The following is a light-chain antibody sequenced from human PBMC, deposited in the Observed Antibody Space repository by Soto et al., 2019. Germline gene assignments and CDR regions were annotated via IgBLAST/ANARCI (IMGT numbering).Light chain of an antibody. CDR1: SSNIGAGYG. CDR2: ATN. CDR3: QSDDSSLSAGRV. J-gene: IGLJ2*01. Sequence: QSVLTQPPSVSGAPGQRVTISCTGSSSNIGAGYGVHWYQQLPGTAPKLLIYATNNRASGVPDRFSGSASGTSASLAITGLQAEDEADDYCQSDDSSLSAGRVFGGGTKLTVL. V-gene: IGLV1-40*01.